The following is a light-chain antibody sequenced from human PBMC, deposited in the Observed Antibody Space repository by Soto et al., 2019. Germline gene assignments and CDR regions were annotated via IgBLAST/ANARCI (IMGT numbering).Light chain of an antibody. CDR2: GTS. Sequence: EIVLTQSPVTLSVSPGERVTLSCRASQRLSSNLAWYQQRPGQAPRLLIYGTSIRATDIPARFIGSGSGTEFTLTISSLQSEDFAVYYCQQYINWHRKFDQGTKVDIK. J-gene: IGKJ1*01. CDR1: QRLSSN. V-gene: IGKV3-15*01. CDR3: QQYINWHRK.